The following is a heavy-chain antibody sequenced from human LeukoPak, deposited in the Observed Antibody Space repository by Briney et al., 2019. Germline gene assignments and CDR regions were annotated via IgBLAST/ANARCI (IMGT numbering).Heavy chain of an antibody. V-gene: IGHV1-2*02. D-gene: IGHD6-19*01. Sequence: ASVKVSCKASGYTFTGYYMHWVRQAPGQGLEWMGWINPNSGGTNYAQKFQGRVTMTRDTSISTAYMELSRLRSDDTAVYYCARRVGSGWYYKFDYWGQGTLVTVSS. CDR3: ARRVGSGWYYKFDY. CDR1: GYTFTGYY. CDR2: INPNSGGT. J-gene: IGHJ4*02.